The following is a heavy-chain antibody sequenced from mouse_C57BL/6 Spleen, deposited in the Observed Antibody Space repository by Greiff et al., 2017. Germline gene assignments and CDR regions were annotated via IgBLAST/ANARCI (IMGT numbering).Heavy chain of an antibody. J-gene: IGHJ2*01. Sequence: EVMLVESGGGLVKPGGSLKLSCAASGFTFSSYTMSWVRQTPEKRLEWVATISGGGGNTYYPDSVKGRFTISRDNAKNTLYLQMSSLRSEDTALYYCARHVRDYEFFDYWGQGTTLTVSS. CDR3: ARHVRDYEFFDY. D-gene: IGHD2-4*01. V-gene: IGHV5-9*01. CDR1: GFTFSSYT. CDR2: ISGGGGNT.